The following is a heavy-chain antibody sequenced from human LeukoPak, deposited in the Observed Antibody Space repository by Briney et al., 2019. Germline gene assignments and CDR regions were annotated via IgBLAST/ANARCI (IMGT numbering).Heavy chain of an antibody. CDR3: AALQF. J-gene: IGHJ4*02. CDR2: FDVEGGET. Sequence: GASVKVSCKVSGYTLTELSMHWVRQAPGKGLEWMGGFDVEGGETIYARKFQGRVTTDTAYMELSSLRSEDTAVYYCAALQFWGQGTLVTVSS. V-gene: IGHV1-24*01. CDR1: GYTLTELS.